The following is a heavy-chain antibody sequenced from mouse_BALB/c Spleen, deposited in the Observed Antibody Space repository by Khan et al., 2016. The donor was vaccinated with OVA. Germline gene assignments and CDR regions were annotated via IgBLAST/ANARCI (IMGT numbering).Heavy chain of an antibody. CDR3: ARDHGNTYEYFDY. J-gene: IGHJ2*01. CDR2: IWAGGST. V-gene: IGHV2-9*02. CDR1: GFSLTSYG. Sequence: VQLQESGPGLVAPSQSLSITCTVSGFSLTSYGVHWVRQPPGKGLEWLGIIWAGGSTNYNSALMSRLSISKDNSKSQVFVKMNSLQTDDTAMYYCARDHGNTYEYFDYWGQGTTLTVAS. D-gene: IGHD1-1*01.